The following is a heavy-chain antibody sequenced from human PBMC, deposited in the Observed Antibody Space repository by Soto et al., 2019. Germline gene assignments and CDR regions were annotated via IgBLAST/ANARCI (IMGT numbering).Heavy chain of an antibody. CDR1: GFTFSSYL. V-gene: IGHV3-7*01. D-gene: IGHD2-2*01. CDR3: ARDYCSSTSCYGQFAFDI. Sequence: PGGSLRLSCAASGFTFSSYLMSWVRQAPGKGLEWVANIKQDGSEKYYVDSVKGRFTISRDNAKNSLYLQMNSLRAEDTAVYYCARDYCSSTSCYGQFAFDIWGQGTMVTVSS. J-gene: IGHJ3*02. CDR2: IKQDGSEK.